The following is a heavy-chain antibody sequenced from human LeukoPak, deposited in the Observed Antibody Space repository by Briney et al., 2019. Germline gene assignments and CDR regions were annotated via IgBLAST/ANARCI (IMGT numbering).Heavy chain of an antibody. D-gene: IGHD6-13*01. CDR2: IRYDGSNK. V-gene: IGHV3-30*02. CDR1: GFTFSSYG. Sequence: PGGSQRLSCAASGFTFSSYGMHWVRQAPGKGLEWVAFIRYDGSNKYYADSVKGRFTISRDNSKNTLYLQMNSLRAEDTAVYYCARSYSSTPQYYYYYYMDVWGKGTTVTVSS. J-gene: IGHJ6*03. CDR3: ARSYSSTPQYYYYYYMDV.